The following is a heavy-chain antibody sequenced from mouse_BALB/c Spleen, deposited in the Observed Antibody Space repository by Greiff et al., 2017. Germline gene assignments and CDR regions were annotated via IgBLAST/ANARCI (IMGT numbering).Heavy chain of an antibody. CDR2: IDPANGNT. V-gene: IGHV14-3*02. CDR3: ATDGNYYAMDY. CDR1: GFNIKDTY. D-gene: IGHD1-1*01. Sequence: DVKLVESGAELVKPGASVKLSCTASGFNIKDTYMHWVKQRPEQGLEWIGRIDPANGNTKYDPKFQGKATITADTSSNTAYLQLSSLTSEDTAVYYCATDGNYYAMDYWGQGTSVTVSS. J-gene: IGHJ4*01.